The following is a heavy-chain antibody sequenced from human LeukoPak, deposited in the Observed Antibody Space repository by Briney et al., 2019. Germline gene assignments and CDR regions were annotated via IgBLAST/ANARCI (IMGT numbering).Heavy chain of an antibody. Sequence: KPGGSLRLSCAASGFTFSSYSMNWVRQAPGKGLEWISYISSSSRTIWYADSVKGRFTISRDNAKNSLYLQVTSLRDEDTAVYYCARDGGSSCLGDYWGQGTLVTVSS. CDR3: ARDGGSSCLGDY. D-gene: IGHD6-13*01. J-gene: IGHJ4*02. CDR2: ISSSSRTI. CDR1: GFTFSSYS. V-gene: IGHV3-48*02.